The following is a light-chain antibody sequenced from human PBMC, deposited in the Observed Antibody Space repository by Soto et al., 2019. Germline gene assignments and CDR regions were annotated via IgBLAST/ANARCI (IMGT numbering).Light chain of an antibody. CDR3: HQRNK. CDR1: QSVNSN. Sequence: EIVMTQSPATLSVSPGERATLSCRASQSVNSNLAWYQQKPGQAPRLLIYGASTRASGIPARFSGSRSGTDFTLTISSLEPEDFGVYFCHQRNKFGQGTRLEI. CDR2: GAS. J-gene: IGKJ5*01. V-gene: IGKV3-15*01.